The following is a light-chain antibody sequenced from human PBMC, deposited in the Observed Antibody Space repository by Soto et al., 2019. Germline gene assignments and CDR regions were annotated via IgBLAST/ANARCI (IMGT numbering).Light chain of an antibody. CDR2: YAS. V-gene: IGKV3-15*01. CDR1: QSVSNN. Sequence: EIMMTQSPATLSVSPGERATLSCRASQSVSNNVAWYQQKPGQAPRLLIYYASTRATGIPARFSGSGSGTEFTLTISSLQSEDFALYYCQQYNNWPPITFGQGTRLVIK. CDR3: QQYNNWPPIT. J-gene: IGKJ5*01.